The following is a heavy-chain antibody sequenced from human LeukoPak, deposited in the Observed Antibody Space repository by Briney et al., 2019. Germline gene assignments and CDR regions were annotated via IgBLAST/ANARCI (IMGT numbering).Heavy chain of an antibody. J-gene: IGHJ3*02. Sequence: GGSLRLSCAASGFTFSDYYTSWIRQAPGKGLEWVSYISSSGSTIYYADSVKGRFTISRDNAKNTLYLQMNSLRAEDTAVYYCARHRSGGSQDDAFDIWGQGTMVTVSS. D-gene: IGHD2-15*01. CDR2: ISSSGSTI. CDR1: GFTFSDYY. CDR3: ARHRSGGSQDDAFDI. V-gene: IGHV3-11*04.